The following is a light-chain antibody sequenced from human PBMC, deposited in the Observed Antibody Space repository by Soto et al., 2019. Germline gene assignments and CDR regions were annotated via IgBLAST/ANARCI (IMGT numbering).Light chain of an antibody. CDR3: SSYTSSSTLV. CDR2: EVN. CDR1: SSDVGAYNY. J-gene: IGLJ2*01. V-gene: IGLV2-14*01. Sequence: HSALTQPASVSGSPGQSITIYCTGTSSDVGAYNYVSWYQQHPGKAPKLMIFEVNNRPSGVSNRFSGSKSGNTASLAISGLQAEDEADYYCSSYTSSSTLVFGGGTKLTVL.